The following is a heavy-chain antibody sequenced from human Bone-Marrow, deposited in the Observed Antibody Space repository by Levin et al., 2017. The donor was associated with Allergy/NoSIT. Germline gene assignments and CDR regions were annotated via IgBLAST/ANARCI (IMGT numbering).Heavy chain of an antibody. CDR2: IDYRGGT. CDR3: ARDLDYYYYMDV. CDR1: GTSINSGSNY. V-gene: IGHV4-61*01. J-gene: IGHJ6*03. Sequence: GSLRLSCSVSGTSINSGSNYWSWIRQSPGKGLEWIGCIDYRGGTKYNPSLRSRVTISADTSKNQFSLSLTSVTAADTAVYYCARDLDYYYYMDVWGKGTTVTVSS.